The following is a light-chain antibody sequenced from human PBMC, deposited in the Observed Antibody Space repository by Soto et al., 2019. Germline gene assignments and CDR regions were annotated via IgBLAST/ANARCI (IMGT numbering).Light chain of an antibody. Sequence: QSVLTQPPSVSGAPGQRVTISCTGSSSNIGAGYDVHWYQQLPGTAPKLLIYGNSNRPSGVPDRFSGSKSGTSASLAITGLHAEDEADYYCQSYDSSLSGVVFGGGTKLTV. V-gene: IGLV1-40*01. CDR2: GNS. CDR3: QSYDSSLSGVV. J-gene: IGLJ2*01. CDR1: SSNIGAGYD.